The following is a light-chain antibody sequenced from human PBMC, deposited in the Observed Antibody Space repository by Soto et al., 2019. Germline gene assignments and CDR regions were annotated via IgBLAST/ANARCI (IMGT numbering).Light chain of an antibody. CDR2: KAS. J-gene: IGKJ1*01. CDR1: QTISSW. V-gene: IGKV1-5*03. CDR3: QHYNSYSEA. Sequence: IQMTQSPSTLSPSVGDRVTITCRASQTISSWLAWYQQKPGKAPKLLIYKASTLKSGVPSRFSGSGSGTEFTLTISSLQPDDFATYYCQHYNSYSEAFGQGTEVNI.